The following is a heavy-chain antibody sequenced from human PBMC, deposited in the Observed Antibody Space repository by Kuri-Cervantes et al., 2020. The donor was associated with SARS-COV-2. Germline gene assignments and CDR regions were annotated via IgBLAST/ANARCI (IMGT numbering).Heavy chain of an antibody. Sequence: SETLSLTCAISGDSVSSNSAAWNWIRQSPSRGREWLGRTFYRSKWYNDYAVSVKSRITINPDTSKNQFSLQLNSVPPEDTAVYYCARDRDLAGGMDVWGQGTTVTVSS. CDR3: ARDRDLAGGMDV. D-gene: IGHD6-13*01. V-gene: IGHV6-1*01. CDR1: GDSVSSNSAA. CDR2: TFYRSKWYN. J-gene: IGHJ6*02.